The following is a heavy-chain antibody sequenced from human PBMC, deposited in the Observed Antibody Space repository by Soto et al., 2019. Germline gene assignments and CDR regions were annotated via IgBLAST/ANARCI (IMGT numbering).Heavy chain of an antibody. Sequence: GGSLRLSCAASGFTFSSYAMSWVRQAPGKGLEWVSAISGSGGSTYYADSVKGRFTISRDNSKNTLYLQMNSLRAEDTAVYYCAKDRCSGGSCYTAWFDPWGQGTLVTVSS. V-gene: IGHV3-23*01. CDR2: ISGSGGST. CDR3: AKDRCSGGSCYTAWFDP. J-gene: IGHJ5*02. D-gene: IGHD2-15*01. CDR1: GFTFSSYA.